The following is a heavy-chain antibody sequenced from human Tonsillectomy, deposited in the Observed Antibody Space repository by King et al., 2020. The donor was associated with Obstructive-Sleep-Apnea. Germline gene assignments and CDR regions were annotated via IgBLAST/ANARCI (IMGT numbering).Heavy chain of an antibody. D-gene: IGHD3-10*01. V-gene: IGHV3-30*04. Sequence: VQLVQSGGGVVQPGRSLRLSCAASGFTFSSYAMHWVRQAPGKGLEWVAVISYDGSNKYYADSVKGRFTISRDNSKNTLYLQMNSLRAEDTAVYYCARVGEDFGELALPYFDYYYYGMDVWGQGTTVTVSS. CDR2: ISYDGSNK. J-gene: IGHJ6*02. CDR1: GFTFSSYA. CDR3: ARVGEDFGELALPYFDYYYYGMDV.